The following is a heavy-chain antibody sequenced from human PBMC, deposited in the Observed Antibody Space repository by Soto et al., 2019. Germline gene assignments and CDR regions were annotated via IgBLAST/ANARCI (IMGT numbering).Heavy chain of an antibody. CDR2: ISYDGSNK. CDR3: ARDIVATTRGGYYYYGMDV. Sequence: QVQLVESGGGVAQPGRSLRLSCAASGFTFSSYAMHWVRQAPGKGLEWVAVISYDGSNKYYADSVKGRFTISRDNSKNTLYLQMNSLRAEDTAVYYCARDIVATTRGGYYYYGMDVWGQGTTVTVSS. D-gene: IGHD5-12*01. J-gene: IGHJ6*02. V-gene: IGHV3-30-3*01. CDR1: GFTFSSYA.